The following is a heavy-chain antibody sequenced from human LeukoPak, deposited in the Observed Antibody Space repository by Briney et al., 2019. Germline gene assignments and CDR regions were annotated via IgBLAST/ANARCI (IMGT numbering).Heavy chain of an antibody. V-gene: IGHV3-23*01. CDR1: GFTFSSYA. Sequence: GGSLRLSCAASGFTFSSYAMSWVRQAPGKGLEWVSAISGSGGSTYYADSVKGRFTISRDNSKNTLYLQMNSLRAEDTAVYYCAKTVRVVVIINYFDYWGQGTLVTVSS. J-gene: IGHJ4*02. D-gene: IGHD3-22*01. CDR3: AKTVRVVVIINYFDY. CDR2: ISGSGGST.